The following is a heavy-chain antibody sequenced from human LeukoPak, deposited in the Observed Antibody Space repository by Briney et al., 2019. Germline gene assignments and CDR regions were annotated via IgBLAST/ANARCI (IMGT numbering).Heavy chain of an antibody. CDR3: ARGPTDAFDI. CDR2: IKQDGSEK. V-gene: IGHV3-7*01. CDR1: GFIFSNYW. Sequence: GGSLRLSCAASGFIFSNYWMSWVRQAPGKGLEWVANIKQDGSEKYYVDSVRGRFTISRDNAKNSLYLQMNSLRAEDTAVYYCARGPTDAFDIWGQGTMVTVSS. J-gene: IGHJ3*02.